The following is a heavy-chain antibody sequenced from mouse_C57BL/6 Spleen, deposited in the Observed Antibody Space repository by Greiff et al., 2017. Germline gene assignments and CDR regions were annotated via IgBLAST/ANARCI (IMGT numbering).Heavy chain of an antibody. CDR3: ARTVYYFDY. Sequence: ESGPGILQPSQTLSLTCSFSGFSLSTFGMGVGWIRQPSGKGLEWLAHIWWDADKYYNPALKSRLPNSKDTSKNQGFLKSANVATADTATYYCARTVYYFDYWGQGTTLTVSS. CDR2: IWWDADK. V-gene: IGHV8-8*01. J-gene: IGHJ2*01. CDR1: GFSLSTFGMG.